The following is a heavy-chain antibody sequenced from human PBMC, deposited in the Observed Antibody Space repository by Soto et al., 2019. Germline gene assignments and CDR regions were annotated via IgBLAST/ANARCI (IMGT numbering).Heavy chain of an antibody. J-gene: IGHJ6*02. CDR3: ARVGDSPNYYYYGMDV. CDR1: GYTFTSYG. V-gene: IGHV1-18*01. Sequence: ASVKVSCKASGYTFTSYGISWVRQAPGQGLEWMGWISAYNGNTSYAQKLQGRVTMTTDTSTSTAYMELRSLRSDDTAVYYCARVGDSPNYYYYGMDVWGQGTTVTVSS. CDR2: ISAYNGNT. D-gene: IGHD2-21*02.